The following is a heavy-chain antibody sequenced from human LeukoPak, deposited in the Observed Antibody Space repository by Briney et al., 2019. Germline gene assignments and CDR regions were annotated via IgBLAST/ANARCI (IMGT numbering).Heavy chain of an antibody. D-gene: IGHD3-3*01. CDR2: IYYSGST. J-gene: IGHJ6*02. V-gene: IGHV4-59*01. Sequence: SETLSLTCTVSGGSISSYYWSWIRQPPGKGLEWIGYIYYSGSTNYNPSLKSRVTISVDTSKNQFSLKLSSVTAADTAVYYCARGLTYYDFWSGYDAPPPFYGMDVWGQGTTVTVSS. CDR1: GGSISSYY. CDR3: ARGLTYYDFWSGYDAPPPFYGMDV.